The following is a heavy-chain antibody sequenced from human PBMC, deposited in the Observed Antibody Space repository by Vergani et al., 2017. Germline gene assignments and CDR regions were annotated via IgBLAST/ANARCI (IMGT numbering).Heavy chain of an antibody. J-gene: IGHJ5*02. V-gene: IGHV3-21*01. Sequence: EVQLVESGGGLVKPGGSLRLSCAASGFTFSSYSMNWVRQAPGKGLEWVSSISSSSSYIYYADSVKGRFTMSRDNAKNSLFLQMNSLRAEDTAVYYCARDQIAAAVPNRFDPWGQGTLVTVSS. D-gene: IGHD6-13*01. CDR1: GFTFSSYS. CDR2: ISSSSSYI. CDR3: ARDQIAAAVPNRFDP.